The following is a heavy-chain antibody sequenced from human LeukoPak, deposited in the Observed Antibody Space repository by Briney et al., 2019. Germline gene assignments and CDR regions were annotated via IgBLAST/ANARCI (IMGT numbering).Heavy chain of an antibody. CDR1: GFTFNNYA. CDR2: VNGSGGST. D-gene: IGHD6-19*01. V-gene: IGHV3-23*01. CDR3: EKSITTKHWLVPIDH. J-gene: IGHJ4*02. Sequence: GGSLRLSCAASGFTFNNYAMRWVRQAPGKGLEWVSTVNGSGGSTDYADSVRGRFTISRDNSKNMVFLQMNSLRAEDNAIYYREKSITTKHWLVPIDHWGQGTLVTVSS.